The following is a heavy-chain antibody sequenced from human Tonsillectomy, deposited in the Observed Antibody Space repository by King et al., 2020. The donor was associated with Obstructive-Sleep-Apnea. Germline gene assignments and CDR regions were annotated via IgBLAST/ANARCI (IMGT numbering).Heavy chain of an antibody. D-gene: IGHD6-19*01. V-gene: IGHV3-74*01. J-gene: IGHJ4*02. CDR1: GFTFSSYW. CDR3: AREGYSSGWYYFDY. CDR2: INSDGSIT. Sequence: VQLVESGGGLVQPGGSLRLSCAASGFTFSSYWMHWVRQAPGKGLVWVSRINSDGSITSYADSVKGRFTISRDNAKNTLDLQLNRLRAEDTAVYYCAREGYSSGWYYFDYWGQGTLVTVSS.